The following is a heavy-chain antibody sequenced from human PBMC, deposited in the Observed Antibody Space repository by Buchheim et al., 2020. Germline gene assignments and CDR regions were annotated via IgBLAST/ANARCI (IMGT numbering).Heavy chain of an antibody. J-gene: IGHJ6*02. Sequence: EVFLVESGGHLVQPGGSLRLSCAASGFPFGGYEMNWVRQAPGKGLECIAYISASGGRTYYVDSVRGRFTISRDNAKNSLYLQMNSLRAEDTAVYYCGRDGSEYCSSTRCRSGYYYYGMDVWGQGTT. CDR3: GRDGSEYCSSTRCRSGYYYYGMDV. CDR1: GFPFGGYE. V-gene: IGHV3-48*03. D-gene: IGHD2-2*01. CDR2: ISASGGRT.